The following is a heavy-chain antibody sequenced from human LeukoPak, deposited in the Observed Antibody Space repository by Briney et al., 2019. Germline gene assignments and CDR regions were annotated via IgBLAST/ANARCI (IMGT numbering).Heavy chain of an antibody. J-gene: IGHJ4*02. CDR2: INPNSGGT. CDR3: ARMGPRYFDWLFAYYFDY. CDR1: GYTFTGYY. Sequence: ASVKVSCKASGYTFTGYYMHWVRQAPGQGLEWMGWINPNSGGTNYAQKFQGWVTMTRDTSISTAYMELRSLRSDDTAVYYCARMGPRYFDWLFAYYFDYWGQGTLVTVSS. D-gene: IGHD3-9*01. V-gene: IGHV1-2*04.